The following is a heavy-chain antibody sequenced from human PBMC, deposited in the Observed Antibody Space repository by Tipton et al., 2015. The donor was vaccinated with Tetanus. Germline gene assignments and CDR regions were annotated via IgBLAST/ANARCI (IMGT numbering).Heavy chain of an antibody. CDR2: SWYDGTDK. D-gene: IGHD2-15*01. J-gene: IGHJ4*02. CDR3: AREADCSGGSCFSGAFDN. CDR1: GFIFSSYC. Sequence: SLRLSCAASGFIFSSYCIHWVRQAPGKGLEWVAVSWYDGTDKYYADSVKGRFTISRDNSKNTLYLQMNSLRAEDTAVYYCAREADCSGGSCFSGAFDNWGQGTPVPVSS. V-gene: IGHV3-33*01.